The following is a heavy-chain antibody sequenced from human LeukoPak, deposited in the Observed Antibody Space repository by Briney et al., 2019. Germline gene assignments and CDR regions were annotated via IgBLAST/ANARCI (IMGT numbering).Heavy chain of an antibody. J-gene: IGHJ3*02. CDR2: IKQGGSEK. D-gene: IGHD2-21*01. V-gene: IGHV3-7*01. CDR1: GFTFSSYW. Sequence: GGSLRLSCAASGFTFSSYWMSWVRQAPGKGLEWVANIKQGGSEKYYVDSVKGRFTISRDNAENSLYLQVNSLRAEDTAVYYCASDLFRNDAFDIWGQGTMVTVSS. CDR3: ASDLFRNDAFDI.